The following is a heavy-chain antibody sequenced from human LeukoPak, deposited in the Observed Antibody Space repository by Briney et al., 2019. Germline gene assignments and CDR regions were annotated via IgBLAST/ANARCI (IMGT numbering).Heavy chain of an antibody. CDR1: GFTFSSYS. V-gene: IGHV3-48*01. CDR3: ARAWNWAIDY. J-gene: IGHJ4*02. D-gene: IGHD1-7*01. Sequence: GGSLRLSCAASGFTFSSYSMNWVRQAPGKGLEWVSYISSSSSTIYYADSVKGRFTISRDNAKNSLYLQMNSLRAEDTAVYYCARAWNWAIDYWGQGTLVTVSS. CDR2: ISSSSSTI.